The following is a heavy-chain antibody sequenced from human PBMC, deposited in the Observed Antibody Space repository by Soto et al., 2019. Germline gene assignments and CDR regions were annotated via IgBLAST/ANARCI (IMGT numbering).Heavy chain of an antibody. CDR2: IKTDGTYT. CDR1: GFSVSYHW. V-gene: IGHV3-74*01. D-gene: IGHD2-21*01. Sequence: EVQLVESGGGLVQPGGSLTLSCAASGFSVSYHWMHWVRLGPGRGLESISRIKTDGTYTDYADSVKGRFTISRDNAKNMLYLQMDSLRPEDTAVYYCARPKGAAYSAFDVWGQGTVVTASS. J-gene: IGHJ3*01. CDR3: ARPKGAAYSAFDV.